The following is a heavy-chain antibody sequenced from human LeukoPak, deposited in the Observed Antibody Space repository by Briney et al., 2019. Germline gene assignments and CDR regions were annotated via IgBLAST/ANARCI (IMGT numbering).Heavy chain of an antibody. J-gene: IGHJ3*02. Sequence: GSLRLSCAASGFTFSSYAMSWVRQPPGKGLEWIGEIYHSGSTNYNPSLKSQATISVDKSKNQFSLKLSSVTAADTAVYYCARQSQHHDAFDIWGQGTMVTVSS. V-gene: IGHV4-4*02. D-gene: IGHD1-14*01. CDR2: IYHSGST. CDR3: ARQSQHHDAFDI. CDR1: GFTFSSYAM.